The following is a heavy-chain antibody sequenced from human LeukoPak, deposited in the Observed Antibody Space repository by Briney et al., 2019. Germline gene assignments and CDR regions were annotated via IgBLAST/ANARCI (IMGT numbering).Heavy chain of an antibody. V-gene: IGHV3-9*01. D-gene: IGHD3-22*01. Sequence: GGSLRLSCAASGFTFDDYAMHWVRQAPGKGLEWVSGISWNSGSIGYADSVKGRFTISRDNAKNSLYLQMNSLRAEDTALYYYAKGVRAFYDSSGYLDDAFDIWGQGTMVTVSS. CDR3: AKGVRAFYDSSGYLDDAFDI. CDR2: ISWNSGSI. CDR1: GFTFDDYA. J-gene: IGHJ3*02.